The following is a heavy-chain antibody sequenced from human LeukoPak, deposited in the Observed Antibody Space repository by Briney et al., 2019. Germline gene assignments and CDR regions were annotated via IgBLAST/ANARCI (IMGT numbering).Heavy chain of an antibody. CDR2: ISSSSSTI. Sequence: GGSLRLSCAASGFTFSSYSMNWVRQAPGKGLEWISYISSSSSTIYYADSVKGRFTISRDNAKNSLYLQMNSLRVEDTAVYYCARDPRNVGLAPWGQGTLVTVSS. CDR1: GFTFSSYS. CDR3: ARDPRNVGLAP. J-gene: IGHJ5*02. V-gene: IGHV3-48*01. D-gene: IGHD2-15*01.